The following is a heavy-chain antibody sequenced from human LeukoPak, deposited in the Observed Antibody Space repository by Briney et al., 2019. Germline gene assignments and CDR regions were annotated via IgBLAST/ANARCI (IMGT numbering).Heavy chain of an antibody. J-gene: IGHJ4*02. CDR1: GGTFSSYA. CDR2: MNPNSGNT. D-gene: IGHD1-26*01. V-gene: IGHV1-8*02. CDR3: ARDPRIVGATSFDY. Sequence: ASVKVSCKASGGTFSSYAINWVRQATGQGLEWMGWMNPNSGNTGYAQKFQGRVTMTRNTSISTAYMELSGLRSEDTAVYYCARDPRIVGATSFDYWGQGTLVTVSS.